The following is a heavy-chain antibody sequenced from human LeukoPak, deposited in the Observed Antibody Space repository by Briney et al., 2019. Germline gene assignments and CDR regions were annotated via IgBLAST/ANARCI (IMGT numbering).Heavy chain of an antibody. CDR2: INHNGNVN. V-gene: IGHV3-7*03. J-gene: IGHJ6*02. CDR3: TRGGGLDV. CDR1: GLTFSSSW. D-gene: IGHD3-16*01. Sequence: GGSLRLSCAVSGLTFSSSWMNWARQAPGKGLEWVASINHNGNVNYYVDSVKGRFTISRDNAKNSLYLQMSNLRAEDTAVYFCTRGGGLDVWGQGATVTVSS.